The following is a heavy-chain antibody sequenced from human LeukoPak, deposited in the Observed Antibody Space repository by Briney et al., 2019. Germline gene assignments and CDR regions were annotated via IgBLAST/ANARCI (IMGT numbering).Heavy chain of an antibody. V-gene: IGHV3-53*01. Sequence: GGSLRLSCAASGFTVSSNYMSWVRQAPGKGLEWVSVIYSGGSTYYADSVKGRFTISRDNSKNTLYLQMNSLRAGDTAVYYCARDLRGGYNAFDIWGQGTMVTVSS. CDR1: GFTVSSNY. J-gene: IGHJ3*02. D-gene: IGHD5-12*01. CDR2: IYSGGST. CDR3: ARDLRGGYNAFDI.